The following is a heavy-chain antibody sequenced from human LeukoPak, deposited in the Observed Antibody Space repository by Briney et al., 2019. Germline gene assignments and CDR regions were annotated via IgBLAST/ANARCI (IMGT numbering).Heavy chain of an antibody. D-gene: IGHD6-19*01. CDR2: TYSGGST. Sequence: GGSLRLSCTASGFTVSSNYMSWVRQAPGKGLEWVSVTYSGGSTYYADSVKGRFTISRDNSKNTLYLQMNSLRAEDTAVYYCARAAVAVDWFDPWGQGTLVTVSS. J-gene: IGHJ5*02. V-gene: IGHV3-66*02. CDR1: GFTVSSNY. CDR3: ARAAVAVDWFDP.